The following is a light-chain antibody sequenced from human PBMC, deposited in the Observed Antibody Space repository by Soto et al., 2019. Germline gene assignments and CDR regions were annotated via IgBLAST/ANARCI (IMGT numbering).Light chain of an antibody. J-gene: IGLJ2*01. Sequence: QSVLTQPPSVSAAPGQKVTISCSGSSSNIGNNYVSWYQQLPGTAPKLLIYDNNKRPSGIPDRFSGSKSGTSATLGITGLQTGDEADYYCGTWDSRLSADVFGGGTKLNVL. CDR1: SSNIGNNY. V-gene: IGLV1-51*01. CDR3: GTWDSRLSADV. CDR2: DNN.